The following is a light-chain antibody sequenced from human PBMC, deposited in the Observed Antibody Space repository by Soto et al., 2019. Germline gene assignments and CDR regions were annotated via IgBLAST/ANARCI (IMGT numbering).Light chain of an antibody. J-gene: IGKJ2*01. CDR2: GAS. V-gene: IGKV3-15*01. Sequence: EIVMTQSPATLSVSPGERATLTCRASQSVSGNLAWYQQKPGQAPRLLISGASTRDTGIPARFSGSGSGTGFTLTISSLRSEDSAIYYCQQYSKWLPRVFTFGQGTKLEIK. CDR1: QSVSGN. CDR3: QQYSKWLPRVFT.